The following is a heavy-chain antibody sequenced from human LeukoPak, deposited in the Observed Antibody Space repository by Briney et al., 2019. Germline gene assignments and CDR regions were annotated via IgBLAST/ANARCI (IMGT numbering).Heavy chain of an antibody. V-gene: IGHV4-39*01. CDR2: IYYSGST. Sequence: PSETLSLTCTVSGGSISSSSYYWGWIRQPPGKGLEWIGSIYYSGSTYYNPSLKSRVTISVDTSKNQFSLKLSSVTAADTAVYYCARIVVVPAAIDYWGQGTRLTVSS. CDR1: GGSISSSSYY. J-gene: IGHJ4*02. D-gene: IGHD2-2*01. CDR3: ARIVVVPAAIDY.